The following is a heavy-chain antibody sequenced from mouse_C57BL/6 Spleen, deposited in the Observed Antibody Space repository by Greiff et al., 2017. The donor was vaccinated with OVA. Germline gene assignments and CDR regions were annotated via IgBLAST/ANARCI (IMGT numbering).Heavy chain of an antibody. Sequence: EVKLVESGEGLVKPGGSLKLSCAASGFTFSSYAMSWVRQTPEQRLEWVAYISSGGDYIYYADTVKGRFTISRDNARNTLYLQMSSLKSEDTAMYYCTREEVLRPFDDWGKGTLVTVSA. J-gene: IGHJ3*01. CDR3: TREEVLRPFDD. CDR2: ISSGGDYI. V-gene: IGHV5-9-1*02. D-gene: IGHD1-2*01. CDR1: GFTFSSYA.